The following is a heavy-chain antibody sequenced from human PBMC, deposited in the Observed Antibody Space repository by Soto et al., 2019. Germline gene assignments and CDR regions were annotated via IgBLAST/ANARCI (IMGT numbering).Heavy chain of an antibody. Sequence: RASVKVSCKASGYTFSRDSIIWVRQAPGQGLEWMGWISGYDGSTIYAQKFRGRVTLTTDTSTSTAYMDLRSLRSDDTAVYYCARVPTTDSFESSGSRHFDHWGQGTRVTVSS. CDR2: ISGYDGST. CDR1: GYTFSRDS. J-gene: IGHJ4*02. CDR3: ARVPTTDSFESSGSRHFDH. V-gene: IGHV1-18*04. D-gene: IGHD3-22*01.